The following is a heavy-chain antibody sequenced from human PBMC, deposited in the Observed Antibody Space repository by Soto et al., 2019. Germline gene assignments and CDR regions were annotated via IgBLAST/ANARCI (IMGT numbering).Heavy chain of an antibody. D-gene: IGHD3-22*01. V-gene: IGHV3-21*01. CDR2: ISSSSSYI. CDR3: ARVHYYDSSAYYL. CDR1: GFTFSSYS. Sequence: LRLSCAASGFTFSSYSMNWVRQAPGKGLEWVSSISSSSSYIYYADSVKGRFTISRDNAKNSLYLQMSSLRAEDTAVYYCARVHYYDSSAYYLWGQGTLVTVSS. J-gene: IGHJ4*02.